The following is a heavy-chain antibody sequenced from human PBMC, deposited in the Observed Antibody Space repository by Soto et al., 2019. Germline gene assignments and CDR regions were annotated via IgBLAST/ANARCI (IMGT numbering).Heavy chain of an antibody. J-gene: IGHJ4*02. CDR3: ARVRALEIAVRPVDY. D-gene: IGHD6-13*01. V-gene: IGHV3-30-3*01. CDR2: ISYDGNSN. CDR1: GFTFSTYA. Sequence: PWGSLRLSCAASGFTFSTYAIQLFRHSPCKWLEWLAVISYDGNSNYYADSVKGRFTISRDKSKNTLYLQMNSLRADDTAVYYCARVRALEIAVRPVDYWGQGTLVTVSS.